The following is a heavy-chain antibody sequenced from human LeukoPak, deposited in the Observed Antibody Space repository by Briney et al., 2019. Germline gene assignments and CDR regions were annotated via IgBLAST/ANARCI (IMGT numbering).Heavy chain of an antibody. D-gene: IGHD2-15*01. J-gene: IGHJ3*02. CDR2: IYYSGST. CDR3: ARRPVVVAAHAPYAFDI. Sequence: SETLSLTCTVSGGSISSSSYYWGWIRQPPGKGLEWIGSIYYSGSTYYNPSLKSRVTISVDTSKNQFSLKLSSVTAADTAVYYCARRPVVVAAHAPYAFDIWGQGTMVTVSS. V-gene: IGHV4-39*07. CDR1: GGSISSSSYY.